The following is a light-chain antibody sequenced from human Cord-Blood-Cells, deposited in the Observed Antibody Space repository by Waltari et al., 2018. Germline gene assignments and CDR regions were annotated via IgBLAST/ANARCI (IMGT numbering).Light chain of an antibody. CDR1: QSVSSSY. CDR2: GAS. V-gene: IGKV3-20*01. CDR3: QQYGSSPYT. J-gene: IGKJ2*01. Sequence: QSPGXLSLSPGXXAXXXCSASQSVSSSYLAWYQQKPGQAPRLLIYGASSRATGIPDRFSGSGSGTDFTLTISRLEPEDFAVYYCQQYGSSPYTFGQGTKLEIK.